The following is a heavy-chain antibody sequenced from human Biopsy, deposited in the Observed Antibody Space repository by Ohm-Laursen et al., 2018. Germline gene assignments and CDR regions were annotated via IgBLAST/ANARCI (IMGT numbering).Heavy chain of an antibody. V-gene: IGHV4-59*02. Sequence: TLSLTCTVSGDSVTKYYWSWIRQPPGKGLEWIGHIYYSVMTNYNPSLQSRVPISVDTSRNQVPLTLSSVTAADTAVYYCARDSGILNYGNFKYYHYYGMDVWGQGTKVTVSS. CDR3: ARDSGILNYGNFKYYHYYGMDV. D-gene: IGHD4-11*01. CDR1: GDSVTKYY. CDR2: IYYSVMT. J-gene: IGHJ6*02.